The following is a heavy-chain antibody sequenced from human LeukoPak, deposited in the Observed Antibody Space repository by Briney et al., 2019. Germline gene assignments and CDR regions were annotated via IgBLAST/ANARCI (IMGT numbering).Heavy chain of an antibody. Sequence: PSETLSLTCAISGHSTTRGYYWAWLQQSPGKGLEWIATFFQSDRSFYNVSLESRVTMSLDTSKSQFSLNLTSVTAADTAVYYCARVLSVPYLLDSWGRGTQVTVSS. D-gene: IGHD3-10*02. CDR3: ARVLSVPYLLDS. V-gene: IGHV4-38-2*01. CDR1: GHSTTRGYY. J-gene: IGHJ4*02. CDR2: FFQSDRS.